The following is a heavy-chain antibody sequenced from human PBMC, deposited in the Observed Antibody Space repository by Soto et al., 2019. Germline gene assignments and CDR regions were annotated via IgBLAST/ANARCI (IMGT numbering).Heavy chain of an antibody. CDR3: ARGRYYYGSGTYYFDY. Sequence: QVQLQESGPGLVKPSQTLSLTCTVSGGSISSGGYYWSWIRQHPGKGLEWIGYIYYSGSTYYNPSLKSRVTISVDTSKNQFSLKLSSVTAADTAVYYCARGRYYYGSGTYYFDYWGQGTLVTVSS. V-gene: IGHV4-31*03. J-gene: IGHJ4*02. CDR2: IYYSGST. D-gene: IGHD3-10*01. CDR1: GGSISSGGYY.